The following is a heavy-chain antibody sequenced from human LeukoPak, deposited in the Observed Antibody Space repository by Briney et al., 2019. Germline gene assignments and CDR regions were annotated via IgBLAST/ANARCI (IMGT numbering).Heavy chain of an antibody. J-gene: IGHJ5*02. CDR2: INHSGST. CDR3: ARGLSVISFDP. CDR1: GGSFSGYY. V-gene: IGHV4-34*01. D-gene: IGHD2-21*01. Sequence: SETLSLTCAVFGGSFSGYYWSLIRQPPGKGLEWIGEINHSGSTNYNPSLKSRVTISVDTSKNQFSLKLSSVTAADTAVYYCARGLSVISFDPWGQGTLVTVSS.